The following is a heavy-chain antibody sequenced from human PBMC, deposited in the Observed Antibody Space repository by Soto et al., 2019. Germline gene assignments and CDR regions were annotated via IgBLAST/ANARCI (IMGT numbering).Heavy chain of an antibody. CDR3: ARTGYSSGWYYYYYYGMDV. V-gene: IGHV4-39*01. Sequence: TLSLTCTVSGGSISSSSYYWGWIRQPPGKGLEWIGSIYYSGSTYYNPSLKSRVTISVDTSKNQFSLKLSSVTAADTAVYYCARTGYSSGWYYYYYYGMDVWGQGTTVTVSS. D-gene: IGHD6-19*01. CDR1: GGSISSSSYY. J-gene: IGHJ6*02. CDR2: IYYSGST.